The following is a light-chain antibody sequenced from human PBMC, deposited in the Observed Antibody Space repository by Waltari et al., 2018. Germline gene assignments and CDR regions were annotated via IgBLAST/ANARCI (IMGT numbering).Light chain of an antibody. CDR3: QHYDIWPPRGT. CDR1: QTVTNN. J-gene: IGKJ4*01. Sequence: EIVMTQSPATMSVSPGDRATLFCRASQTVTNNLAWYQHKRGQDPRLLIYGASTRATGISPRFSGSGSGTDFTLTISTMQSEDFAIYYCQHYDIWPPRGTFGGGTKVEIK. CDR2: GAS. V-gene: IGKV3-15*01.